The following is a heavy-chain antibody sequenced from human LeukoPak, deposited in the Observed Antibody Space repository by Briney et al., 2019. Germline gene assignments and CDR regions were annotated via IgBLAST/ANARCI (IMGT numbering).Heavy chain of an antibody. J-gene: IGHJ6*02. Sequence: PSETLSLTCTVSGGSISSYYWSWIRQPPGKGLEWIGYIYYSGSTNYNPSLKSRVTISVDTSKNQFSLKLSSVTAADTAVYYCARAPIAARQATYYYYGMDVWGQGTTVTVSS. D-gene: IGHD6-6*01. CDR3: ARAPIAARQATYYYYGMDV. CDR1: GGSISSYY. V-gene: IGHV4-59*01. CDR2: IYYSGST.